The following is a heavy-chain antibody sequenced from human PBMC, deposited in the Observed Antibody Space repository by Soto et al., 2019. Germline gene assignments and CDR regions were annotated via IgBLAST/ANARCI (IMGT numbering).Heavy chain of an antibody. CDR1: GFTFGDYW. Sequence: LRLSCAASGFTFGDYWMHWVRQPPGKGPEWVSRMTGDGRTTQYADSVKGRFTASRDNAKSTLYLQMNSLRAEDTAVYYCATAEVDYWGPGTLVTVSS. J-gene: IGHJ4*02. CDR3: ATAEVDY. CDR2: MTGDGRTT. V-gene: IGHV3-74*03.